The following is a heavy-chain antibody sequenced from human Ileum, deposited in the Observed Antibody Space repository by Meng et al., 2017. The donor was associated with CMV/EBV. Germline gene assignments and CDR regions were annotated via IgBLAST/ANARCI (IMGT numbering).Heavy chain of an antibody. CDR2: IKQDGTEK. Sequence: GESLKISCAASGFTFSSYWMSWVRQAPGKGPEWVANIKQDGTEKYYVDSVKGRFTISRDNAENSLYLQMDGLRAEDTAVYYCARTVGATAFDYWGQGNLVTVSS. CDR3: ARTVGATAFDY. J-gene: IGHJ4*02. V-gene: IGHV3-7*01. D-gene: IGHD1-26*01. CDR1: GFTFSSYW.